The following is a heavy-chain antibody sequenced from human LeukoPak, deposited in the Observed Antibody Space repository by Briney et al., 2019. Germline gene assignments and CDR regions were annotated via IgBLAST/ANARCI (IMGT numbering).Heavy chain of an antibody. V-gene: IGHV3-11*03. D-gene: IGHD3-10*01. CDR2: ISSSSSYT. CDR1: GFTSSDYY. Sequence: NPGGSLRLSCAASGFTSSDYYMSWIRQAPGKGLEWVSYISSSSSYTNYADSVKGRFTISRDNAKNSLYLQMNSLRAEDTAVYYCARLWFGELGIRSLDYWGQGTLVTVSS. CDR3: ARLWFGELGIRSLDY. J-gene: IGHJ4*02.